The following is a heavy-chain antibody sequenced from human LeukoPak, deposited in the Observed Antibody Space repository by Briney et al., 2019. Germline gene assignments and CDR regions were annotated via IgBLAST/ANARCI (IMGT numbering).Heavy chain of an antibody. CDR2: IYYSGST. Sequence: SETLSLTCTVSGGSISSSSYYWGWIRQPPGKGLEWIGSIYYSGSTYYNPSLKSRVTISVDTSKNQFSLKLSSVTAADTAVYYCASHYREAYCGGDCPDSGLNWFDPWGQGTLVTVSS. D-gene: IGHD2-21*02. CDR1: GGSISSSSYY. V-gene: IGHV4-39*07. CDR3: ASHYREAYCGGDCPDSGLNWFDP. J-gene: IGHJ5*02.